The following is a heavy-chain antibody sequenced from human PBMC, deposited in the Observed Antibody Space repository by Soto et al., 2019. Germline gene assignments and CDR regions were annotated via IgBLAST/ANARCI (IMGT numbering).Heavy chain of an antibody. V-gene: IGHV4-4*02. D-gene: IGHD2-2*01. CDR2: IYHSGST. CDR3: ARDPGGYCSSTSCYAETGDY. J-gene: IGHJ4*02. Sequence: SETLSLTCAVSSGSISSSNWWSWVRQPPGKGLEWIGEIYHSGSTNYNPSLKSRVTISVDKSKNQFSLKLSSVTAADTAVYYCARDPGGYCSSTSCYAETGDYWGQGTLVTVSS. CDR1: SGSISSSNW.